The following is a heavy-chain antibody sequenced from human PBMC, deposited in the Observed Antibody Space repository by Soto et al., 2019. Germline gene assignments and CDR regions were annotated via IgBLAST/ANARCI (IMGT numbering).Heavy chain of an antibody. CDR2: IKQDGGET. CDR1: GFISRNYW. V-gene: IGHV3-7*03. D-gene: IGHD6-13*01. CDR3: ARAQHLKFDAFDL. J-gene: IGHJ3*01. Sequence: GGSLRLSCAASGFISRNYWMNWVRQAPGKGLEWVANIKQDGGETYYVDSVKGRFTISRDNAKNSLYLQMNSLRGDDTALYYCARAQHLKFDAFDLWGQGTVVTVSS.